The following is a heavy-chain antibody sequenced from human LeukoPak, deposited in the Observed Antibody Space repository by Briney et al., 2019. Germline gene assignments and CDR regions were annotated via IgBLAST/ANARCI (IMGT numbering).Heavy chain of an antibody. D-gene: IGHD2-2*01. CDR1: GGSFSGYY. CDR3: AREAPFRYCSSTSCYAVYYYYYYYMDV. J-gene: IGHJ6*03. Sequence: SETLSLTCAVYGGSFSGYYWSWIRQPPGKGLEWIGEINHSGSTNYNPSLKSRVTISVDTSKNQFSLKLSSVTAADTAVYYCAREAPFRYCSSTSCYAVYYYYYYYMDVWGKGTTVTVSS. CDR2: INHSGST. V-gene: IGHV4-34*01.